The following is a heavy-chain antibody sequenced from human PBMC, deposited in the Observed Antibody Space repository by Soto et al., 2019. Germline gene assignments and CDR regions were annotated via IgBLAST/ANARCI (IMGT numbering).Heavy chain of an antibody. CDR2: IIPIFGTA. V-gene: IGHV1-69*06. CDR1: GGTFSSYA. D-gene: IGHD3-3*01. J-gene: IGHJ5*02. CDR3: AGSRRYVLWRGDAGASTSHYWCER. Sequence: GASVKVSCKASGGTFSSYAISWVRQAPGQGLEWMGGIIPIFGTANYAQKFQGRVTITADKSTSTAYMELSSLRSEDTAVYYCAGSRRYVLWRGDAGASTSHYWCERCGQGTRVAV.